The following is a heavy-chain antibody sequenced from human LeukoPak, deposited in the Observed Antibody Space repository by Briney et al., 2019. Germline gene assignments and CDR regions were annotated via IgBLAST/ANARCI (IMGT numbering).Heavy chain of an antibody. V-gene: IGHV3-30*02. J-gene: IGHJ4*02. D-gene: IGHD3-22*01. CDR1: GFTFSSYG. CDR2: IRYDGSNK. CDR3: ANSLPAYYDSSGYHY. Sequence: GGSLRLSCAASGFTFSSYGMHWVRQAPGKGLEWVAFIRYDGSNKYYADSVKGRFTISRDNSKNTLYLQMNSLRAEDTAVYYCANSLPAYYDSSGYHYWGQGTLVTVSS.